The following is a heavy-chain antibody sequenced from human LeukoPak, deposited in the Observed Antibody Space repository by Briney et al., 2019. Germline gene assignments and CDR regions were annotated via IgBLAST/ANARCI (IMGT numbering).Heavy chain of an antibody. Sequence: SQTLSLTCTVSGGSISSGSYYWSWIRQPAGKGLEWIGRIYTSGSTNYNPSLKSRVTISVGTSKNQFSLKLSSVTAADTAVYYCARGLRYFDWLGDWGQGTLVTVSS. V-gene: IGHV4-61*02. D-gene: IGHD3-9*01. J-gene: IGHJ4*02. CDR1: GGSISSGSYY. CDR3: ARGLRYFDWLGD. CDR2: IYTSGST.